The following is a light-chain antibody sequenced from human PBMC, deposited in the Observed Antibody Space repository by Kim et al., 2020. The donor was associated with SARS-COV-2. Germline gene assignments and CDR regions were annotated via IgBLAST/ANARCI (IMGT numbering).Light chain of an antibody. CDR3: NSWDSSGNHLV. V-gene: IGLV3-19*02. J-gene: IGLJ2*01. CDR1: SLRSYY. Sequence: SSELTQDPAVSVALGQTVRITCQGDSLRSYYASWYQQKPGQAPVRVIYGKNNRPSGIPDRFSGSSSGNTASLTITGAQAEDEADYYCNSWDSSGNHLVFGEGTKLTVL. CDR2: GKN.